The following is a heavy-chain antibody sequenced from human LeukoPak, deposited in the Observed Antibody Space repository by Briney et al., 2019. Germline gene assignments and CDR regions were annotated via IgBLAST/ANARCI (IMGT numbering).Heavy chain of an antibody. D-gene: IGHD4-17*01. J-gene: IGHJ6*03. V-gene: IGHV4-61*02. CDR1: GGSISSGSYY. Sequence: SETLSLTCTVSGGSISSGSYYWSWIRQPDGKGLEWIGRIYTSGSTNYNPSLKSRVTISVDTSKNQFSLKLSSVTAADTAVYYCARDRFGDYGRYYYYYMDVWGKGTMVTVSS. CDR2: IYTSGST. CDR3: ARDRFGDYGRYYYYYMDV.